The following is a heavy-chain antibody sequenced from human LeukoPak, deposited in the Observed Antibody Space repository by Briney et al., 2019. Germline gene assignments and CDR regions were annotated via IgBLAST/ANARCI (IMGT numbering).Heavy chain of an antibody. V-gene: IGHV3-30*03. CDR2: ISHAGSNE. CDR1: GLIFSTHG. CDR3: ARGGAPAVYFDY. D-gene: IGHD1-26*01. J-gene: IGHJ4*02. Sequence: PGGSLRLSCAASGLIFSTHGMHWIRQAPGKGLEWVALISHAGSNEYYAASVKGRFTISRDNSNNEFYLQMNSLRPEDTAVYYCARGGAPAVYFDYWGQGVLVTVSS.